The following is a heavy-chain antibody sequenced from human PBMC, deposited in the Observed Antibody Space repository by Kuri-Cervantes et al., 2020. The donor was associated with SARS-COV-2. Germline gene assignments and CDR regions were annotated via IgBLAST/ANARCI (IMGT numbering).Heavy chain of an antibody. V-gene: IGHV3-30*18. CDR1: GFTFSSYS. D-gene: IGHD4-17*01. CDR3: AKDMDYGEWMTANNYYYGMDV. J-gene: IGHJ6*02. Sequence: GGSLRLSCAASGFTFSSYSMNWVRQAPGKVLEWVAVISYDGSNKYYADSVKGRFTISRDNSKNTLYLQMNSLRAEDTAVYYCAKDMDYGEWMTANNYYYGMDVWGQGTTVTVSS. CDR2: ISYDGSNK.